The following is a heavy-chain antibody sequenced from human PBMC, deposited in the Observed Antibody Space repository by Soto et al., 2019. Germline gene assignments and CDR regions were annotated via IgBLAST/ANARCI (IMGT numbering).Heavy chain of an antibody. CDR2: IYPGDSDT. Sequence: GESLKISCKGSGYSFTSYWIGWVRQMPGKGLEWMGIIYPGDSDTRYSPSFQGQVTISADKSISTAYLQWSSLKASDTAMYYCARHNIPSSSSPLTFMDVWGKGPTVTVSS. J-gene: IGHJ6*03. CDR3: ARHNIPSSSSPLTFMDV. CDR1: GYSFTSYW. V-gene: IGHV5-51*01. D-gene: IGHD6-6*01.